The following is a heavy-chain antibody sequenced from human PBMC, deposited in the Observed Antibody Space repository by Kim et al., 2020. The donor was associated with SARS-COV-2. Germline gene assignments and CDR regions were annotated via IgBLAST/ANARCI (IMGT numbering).Heavy chain of an antibody. V-gene: IGHV1-3*01. CDR3: LGGYYFDY. Sequence: GNDNTIYSQKFQGRVTITTDTSASTAYMELSSLRSEDSAVYYCLGGYYFDYWGQGTLVTVSS. D-gene: IGHD2-15*01. J-gene: IGHJ4*02. CDR2: GNDNT.